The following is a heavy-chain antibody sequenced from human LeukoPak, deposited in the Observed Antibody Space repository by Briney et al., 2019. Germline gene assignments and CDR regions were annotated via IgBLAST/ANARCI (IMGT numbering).Heavy chain of an antibody. CDR2: IYYSGST. CDR1: GGSISSSSYY. Sequence: SETLSLTCTVSGGSISSSSYYWGWIRQPPGKGLEWIGSIYYSGSTYYNPSLKSRVTISVDTSKNQFSLKLSSVTAADTAVYYCARGRRAFWSGYFDAFDIWGQGTMVTVSS. V-gene: IGHV4-39*01. D-gene: IGHD3-3*01. J-gene: IGHJ3*02. CDR3: ARGRRAFWSGYFDAFDI.